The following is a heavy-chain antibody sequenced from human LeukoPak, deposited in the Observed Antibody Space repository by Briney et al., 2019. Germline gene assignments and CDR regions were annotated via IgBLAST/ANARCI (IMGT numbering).Heavy chain of an antibody. D-gene: IGHD4/OR15-4a*01. V-gene: IGHV1-69*13. CDR3: AREGAPQGYWYFDL. Sequence: SVKVSCKASGYTFTSCGISWVRQAPGQGLEWMGGIIPIFGTANYAQKFQGRVTITADESTSTAYMELSSLRSEDTAVYYCAREGAPQGYWYFDLWGRGTLVTVSS. CDR2: IIPIFGTA. J-gene: IGHJ2*01. CDR1: GYTFTSCG.